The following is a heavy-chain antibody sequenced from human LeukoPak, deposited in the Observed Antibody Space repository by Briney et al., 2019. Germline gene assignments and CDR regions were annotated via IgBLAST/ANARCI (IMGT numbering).Heavy chain of an antibody. V-gene: IGHV3-23*01. J-gene: IGHJ4*02. Sequence: GGSLRLSCAASGFTFSSYAMSWVRQAPGKGLEWVSDVSGSGDSTYYADSVKGRFTISRDNSKNTLYLQMNSLRAEDTALYYCMKDVGGAMADYWGQGTLVTVSS. CDR2: VSGSGDST. CDR1: GFTFSSYA. D-gene: IGHD3-16*01. CDR3: MKDVGGAMADY.